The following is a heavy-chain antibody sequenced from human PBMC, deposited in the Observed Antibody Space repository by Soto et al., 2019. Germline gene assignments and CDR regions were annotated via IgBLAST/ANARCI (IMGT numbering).Heavy chain of an antibody. Sequence: QVQLQESGPGLVKPSQTLSLTCTVSGGSISSGDYYWSWIRQPPGKGLEWIGYIYYSGSTYYNPSLTSRVTIPVDTSKNQFSLKLSSVTAADTAVYYCARVGGFGATTIDYWGQGTLVTVSS. D-gene: IGHD3-10*01. CDR1: GGSISSGDYY. V-gene: IGHV4-30-4*01. J-gene: IGHJ4*02. CDR3: ARVGGFGATTIDY. CDR2: IYYSGST.